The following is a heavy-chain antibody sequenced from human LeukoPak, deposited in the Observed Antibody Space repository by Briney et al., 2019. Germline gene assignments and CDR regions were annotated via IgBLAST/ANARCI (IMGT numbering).Heavy chain of an antibody. D-gene: IGHD3-16*01. CDR3: ASLTFTYYFDY. CDR1: GGSISSSSYY. J-gene: IGHJ4*02. V-gene: IGHV4-39*01. Sequence: SETLSLTCTVSGGSISSSSYYWGWIRQPPGKGLEWIGSIYYSGSTYYNPSLKSRVTISVDTSKNQFSLKLSSVTAADTAVYYCASLTFTYYFDYWGQGTLVTVSS. CDR2: IYYSGST.